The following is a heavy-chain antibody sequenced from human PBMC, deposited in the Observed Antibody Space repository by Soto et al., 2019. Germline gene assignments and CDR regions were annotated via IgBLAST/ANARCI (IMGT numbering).Heavy chain of an antibody. CDR2: INHSGST. CDR1: GGSFSGYY. J-gene: IGHJ1*01. V-gene: IGHV4-34*01. Sequence: SETLSLTCAVYGGSFSGYYWSWIRQPPGKGLEWIGEINHSGSTNYNPSLKSRVTISVDTSKNQFSLKLSSVTAADTAVYYCARLADYYDSSGYYLKYFQHWGQCTLVTVS. D-gene: IGHD3-22*01. CDR3: ARLADYYDSSGYYLKYFQH.